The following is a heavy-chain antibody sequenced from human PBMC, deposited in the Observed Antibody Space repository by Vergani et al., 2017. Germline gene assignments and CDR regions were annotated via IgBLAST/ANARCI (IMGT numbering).Heavy chain of an antibody. CDR2: ICHTEDT. CDR3: ATIGYRRWGYYFDY. Sequence: QVQLQESGPGLVKPPGTLSLTCAVSGDSISSTNCWTWVRQPPGKGLEWIGEICHTEDTKYSPSLKSRVTVSVDKSRNLFSLRLNSVTAADTAVYYCATIGYRRWGYYFDYWGQGILVTVSS. D-gene: IGHD2-2*02. V-gene: IGHV4-4*03. J-gene: IGHJ4*02. CDR1: GDSISSTNC.